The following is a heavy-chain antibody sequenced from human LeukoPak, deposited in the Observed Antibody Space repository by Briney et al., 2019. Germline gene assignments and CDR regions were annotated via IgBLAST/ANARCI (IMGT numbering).Heavy chain of an antibody. CDR2: ISGSGGHT. CDR3: ARDFFRRDGYNF. J-gene: IGHJ4*02. CDR1: GITFSSHA. V-gene: IGHV3-23*01. Sequence: GGSLRLSCAASGITFSSHAMSWVRQAPGKGLEWVSLISGSGGHTYYGDSVKGRFTISRDNSKNTLYLQMNSLRAEDTAVYYCARDFFRRDGYNFWGQGTLVTVSS. D-gene: IGHD5-24*01.